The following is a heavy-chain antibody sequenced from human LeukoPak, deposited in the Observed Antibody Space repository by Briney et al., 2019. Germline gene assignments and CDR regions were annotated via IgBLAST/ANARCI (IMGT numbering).Heavy chain of an antibody. D-gene: IGHD3-22*01. Sequence: GGSLRLSCAASGLTFSSYRMSWVRQAPGRGLEWVANINQGGNEKYYVDSVKGRFTISRDNAKNSQYLQMNSLRVEDTAVYYCARGRFYYDTSGSYSYNYHMHVWGKGTTVTVSS. J-gene: IGHJ6*03. CDR3: ARGRFYYDTSGSYSYNYHMHV. CDR2: INQGGNEK. V-gene: IGHV3-7*01. CDR1: GLTFSSYR.